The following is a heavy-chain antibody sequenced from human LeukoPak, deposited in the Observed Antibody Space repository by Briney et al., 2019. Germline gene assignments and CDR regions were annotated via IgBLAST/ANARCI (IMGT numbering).Heavy chain of an antibody. Sequence: GGSLRLSCAASGFTFSSYWMSWVRQAPGKGLEWVANIKQDGSEKYCVDSVKGRFTISRDNAKNSLYLQMNSLRAEDTAVYYCAREDLWFGELSLGYWGQGTLVTVSS. J-gene: IGHJ4*02. V-gene: IGHV3-7*01. D-gene: IGHD3-10*01. CDR3: AREDLWFGELSLGY. CDR1: GFTFSSYW. CDR2: IKQDGSEK.